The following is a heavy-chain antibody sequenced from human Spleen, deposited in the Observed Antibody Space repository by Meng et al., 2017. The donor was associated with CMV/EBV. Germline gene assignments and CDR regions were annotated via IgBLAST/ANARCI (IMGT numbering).Heavy chain of an antibody. V-gene: IGHV4-4*02. CDR1: GDSINNDYW. CDR3: ARDKGLELLGY. CDR2: VYHSGST. Sequence: SETLSLTCAVSGDSINNDYWWSWVRQPPGKGLEWIGEVYHSGSTNYNPSLKSRLTISVDTSKNEFSLKLSSVTAADTAVYYCARDKGLELLGYWGQGTTVTVSS. D-gene: IGHD3-10*01. J-gene: IGHJ6*02.